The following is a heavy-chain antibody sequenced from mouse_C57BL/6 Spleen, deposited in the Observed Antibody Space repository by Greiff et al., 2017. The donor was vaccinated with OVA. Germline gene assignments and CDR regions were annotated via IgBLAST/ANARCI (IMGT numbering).Heavy chain of an antibody. D-gene: IGHD1-1*01. Sequence: QVQLKQPGPGLVAPSQSLSITCTVSGFSLTSYAISWVRQPPGKGLEWLGVIWTGGGTNYNSALKSRLSISKDNSKSQVFLKMNSLQTDDTARYYCARQHYYGSSYMGYFDVWGTGTTVTVSS. CDR2: IWTGGGT. CDR1: GFSLTSYA. J-gene: IGHJ1*03. CDR3: ARQHYYGSSYMGYFDV. V-gene: IGHV2-9-1*01.